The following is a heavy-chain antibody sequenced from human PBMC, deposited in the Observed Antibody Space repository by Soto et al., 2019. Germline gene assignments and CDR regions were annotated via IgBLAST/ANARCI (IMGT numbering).Heavy chain of an antibody. CDR2: INPSDCYT. V-gene: IGHV5-10-1*01. CDR3: ARLPRYYYYGMDV. Sequence: PGESLKISCKGSGYTFTDYWISWVRQMPGKGLEWMGRINPSDCYTHYSPSFQGDVTFSADKSISTAFLQWSSLKASDTAMYYCARLPRYYYYGMDVWGRGTTVSVSS. J-gene: IGHJ6*02. CDR1: GYTFTDYW.